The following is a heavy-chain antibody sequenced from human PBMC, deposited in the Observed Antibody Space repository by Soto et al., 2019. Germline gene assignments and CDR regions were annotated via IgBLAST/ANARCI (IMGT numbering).Heavy chain of an antibody. Sequence: QEHLVQSGAEVKKPGASVTVSCQASGYLFSTYSVHWVRHAPGQALQWMGVIDPSDGSTIYAQHCQDRITLPSDTSARTVFLGLTSLTFDDTAIYYGTKDFVTRQLPNHFYSGMDDWGQGTTVTVSS. J-gene: IGHJ6*02. D-gene: IGHD6-6*01. CDR1: GYLFSTYS. CDR2: IDPSDGST. V-gene: IGHV1-46*01. CDR3: TKDFVTRQLPNHFYSGMDD.